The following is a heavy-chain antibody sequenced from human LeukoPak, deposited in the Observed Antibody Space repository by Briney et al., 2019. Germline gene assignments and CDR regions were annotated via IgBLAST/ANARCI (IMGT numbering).Heavy chain of an antibody. V-gene: IGHV1-18*01. D-gene: IGHD1-20*01. CDR2: ISAYNGDT. J-gene: IGHJ6*02. Sequence: ASVKVSCRASGFTFTSYAISWIRQAPGQGLEWMGWISAYNGDTNYAQKPQGRITMTTDTSTTTAYMELSSLRSEDTAVYYCARDNWNPVRYYYGMDVWGQGTTVTVSS. CDR3: ARDNWNPVRYYYGMDV. CDR1: GFTFTSYA.